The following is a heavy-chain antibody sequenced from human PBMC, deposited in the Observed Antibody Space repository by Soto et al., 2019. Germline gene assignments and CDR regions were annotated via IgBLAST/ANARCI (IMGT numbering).Heavy chain of an antibody. D-gene: IGHD1-1*01. V-gene: IGHV1-18*01. CDR1: GYTFTSYG. CDR3: ARGRYGDY. CDR2: ISAHNGNT. Sequence: QVHLVQSGAEVKKPGASVKVSCKASGYTFTSYGITWVRQAPGQGLEWMGWISAHNGNTDYAQKLQGRVIVTRDTSTSTAYMELSSLRSDDSAVYYSARGRYGDYWGQGALVTVSS. J-gene: IGHJ4*02.